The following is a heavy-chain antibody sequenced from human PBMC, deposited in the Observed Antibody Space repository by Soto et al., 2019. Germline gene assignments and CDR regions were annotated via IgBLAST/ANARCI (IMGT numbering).Heavy chain of an antibody. J-gene: IGHJ4*02. CDR3: GRGRSGQIVVFY. CDR1: GYTFTGHY. CDR2: VGPESGAT. Sequence: ASVKVSCKASGYTFTGHYIHWVRQAPEQGPEWMGEVGPESGATRYAQKFQGRVTMTRDMSITTVYMELNNLSPDDTAVYYCGRGRSGQIVVFYWGQGTPVTVSS. V-gene: IGHV1-2*02. D-gene: IGHD5-12*01.